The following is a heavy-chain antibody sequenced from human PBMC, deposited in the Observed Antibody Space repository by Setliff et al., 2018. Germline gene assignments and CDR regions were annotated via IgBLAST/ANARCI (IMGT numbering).Heavy chain of an antibody. V-gene: IGHV4-59*02. CDR2: ISYSGIT. CDR3: VREGYSEYFQD. D-gene: IGHD1-1*01. CDR1: GASVSSHY. Sequence: SEILSLTCNVSGASVSSHYWDWIRQHPGKGLEWIGFISYSGITTYNVSLKSRVSISVDTSKNQLSLTLSSVTAADTAVYYCVREGYSEYFQDWGRGTLVTVSS. J-gene: IGHJ1*01.